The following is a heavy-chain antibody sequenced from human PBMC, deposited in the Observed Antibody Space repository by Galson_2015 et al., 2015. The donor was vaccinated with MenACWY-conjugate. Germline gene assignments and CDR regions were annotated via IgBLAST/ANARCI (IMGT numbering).Heavy chain of an antibody. CDR2: INVGSGTT. J-gene: IGHJ5*02. CDR1: GSTFSNYA. D-gene: IGHD5-18*01. V-gene: IGHV1-3*01. Sequence: SVKVSCKASGSTFSNYAMHWLRQAPGHRLEYMGWINVGSGTTRSSQKFQDRVTIITDTSANTVYMELSSLRAEDTAFYFCARAHRGYGYDYFDPWGQGTLVTVSS. CDR3: ARAHRGYGYDYFDP.